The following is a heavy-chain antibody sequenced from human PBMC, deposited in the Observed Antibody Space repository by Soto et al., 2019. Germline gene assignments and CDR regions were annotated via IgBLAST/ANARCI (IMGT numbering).Heavy chain of an antibody. CDR2: IYPSDSDT. CDR1: GYSFTSYW. D-gene: IGHD3-22*01. V-gene: IGHV5-51*01. J-gene: IGHJ5*02. CDR3: ATRRMAYYYDSSGYWGLYNWFDP. Sequence: PGESLKISCKGSGYSFTSYWIGWVRQMPGKGLGWMGIIYPSDSDTRYSPSFLGQVTISADKSISTAYLQWSSLKAPDTAMYYCATRRMAYYYDSSGYWGLYNWFDPWGQGTLVTVSS.